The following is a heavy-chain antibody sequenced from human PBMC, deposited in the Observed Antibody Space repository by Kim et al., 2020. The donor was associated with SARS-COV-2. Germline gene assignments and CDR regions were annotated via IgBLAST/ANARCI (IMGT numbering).Heavy chain of an antibody. J-gene: IGHJ6*02. CDR3: ARDVGDFWSGYYNYYYYGMDV. Sequence: GGSLRLSCAASGFTFSSYSMNWVRQAPGKGLEWVSSISSSSSYIYYADSVKGRFTISRDNAKNSLYLQMNSLRAEDTAVYYCARDVGDFWSGYYNYYYYGMDVWGQGTTVTVSS. D-gene: IGHD3-3*01. CDR1: GFTFSSYS. V-gene: IGHV3-21*01. CDR2: ISSSSSYI.